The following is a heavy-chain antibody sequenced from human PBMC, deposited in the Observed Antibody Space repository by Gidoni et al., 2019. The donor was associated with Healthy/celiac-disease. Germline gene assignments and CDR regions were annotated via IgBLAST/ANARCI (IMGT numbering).Heavy chain of an antibody. CDR2: IYYSGST. D-gene: IGHD2-8*02. Sequence: QLQLQESGPGLVKRSETLCLTCTVHGGSISSSSYYWGWIRQPPGKGLEWIGGIYYSGSTYYNPSLTSLVTISLDSSKNQFSLKLSSLTSADTAVYYCARHASHSQVVYAPFDYWGQGTLVTVSS. J-gene: IGHJ4*02. V-gene: IGHV4-39*01. CDR3: ARHASHSQVVYAPFDY. CDR1: GGSISSSSYY.